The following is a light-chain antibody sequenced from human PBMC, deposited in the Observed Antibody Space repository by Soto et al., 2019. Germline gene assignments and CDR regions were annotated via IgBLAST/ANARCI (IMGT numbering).Light chain of an antibody. CDR2: EGS. CDR1: SSDVGSYNL. Sequence: QSALTQPASVSGSPGQSITISCTGTSSDVGSYNLVSWYQQHPGKAPKLMIYEGSKRPSGVSNRFSGSKSGNTASLTISGLQAEDEADYYCCSYGGSSHVVFGGGPKLTVL. V-gene: IGLV2-23*01. J-gene: IGLJ2*01. CDR3: CSYGGSSHVV.